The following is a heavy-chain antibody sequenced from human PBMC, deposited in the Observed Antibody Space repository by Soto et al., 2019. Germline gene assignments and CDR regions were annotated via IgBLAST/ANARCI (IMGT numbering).Heavy chain of an antibody. CDR2: LYSGGST. D-gene: IGHD1-1*01. J-gene: IGHJ4*02. CDR1: GFTVSSNY. Sequence: EVQLVESGGGLVRPGGSLRLSCEASGFTVSSNYMNWVRQAPGKGLEWLSVLYSGGSTYYADSVKGRFTISRDNSKNTLYLLMGSLRAEDTAVYYCAREIASCWNAFDQWGQGTLVTVSS. CDR3: AREIASCWNAFDQ. V-gene: IGHV3-66*01.